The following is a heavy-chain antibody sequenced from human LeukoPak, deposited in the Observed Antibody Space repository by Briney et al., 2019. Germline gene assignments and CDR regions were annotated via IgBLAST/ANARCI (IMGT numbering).Heavy chain of an antibody. CDR1: GGSISSGSYY. CDR2: IYTSGST. J-gene: IGHJ4*02. D-gene: IGHD3-22*01. V-gene: IGHV4-61*02. CDR3: VGDSSGCYPFDY. Sequence: PSETLSLTCTVSGGSISSGSYYWSWIRQPAGKGLEWIGRIYTSGSTNYNPSLKSRVTISVDTSKNQFSLKLSSVTAADTAVYYCVGDSSGCYPFDYWGQGTLVTVSS.